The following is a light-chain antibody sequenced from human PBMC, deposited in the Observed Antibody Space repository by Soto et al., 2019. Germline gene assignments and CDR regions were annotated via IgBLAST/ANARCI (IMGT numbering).Light chain of an antibody. V-gene: IGLV2-14*01. J-gene: IGLJ2*01. CDR1: SSDVGGYNY. Sequence: QCARTQPASGSGAPGQAITISCTGTSSDVGGYNYVSWYQQHPGKAPKLMIYDVSNRPSGVSNRFSGSKSGNTASLTISGLQAEDEADYYCSSYTSSSTVVFGGGTKVTVL. CDR3: SSYTSSSTVV. CDR2: DVS.